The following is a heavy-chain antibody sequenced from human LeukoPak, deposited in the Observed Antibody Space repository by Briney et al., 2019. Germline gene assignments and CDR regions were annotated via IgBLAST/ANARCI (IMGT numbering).Heavy chain of an antibody. CDR3: AKRNYGSLGY. V-gene: IGHV3-23*01. D-gene: IGHD4-11*01. CDR2: ISGSGGST. Sequence: GGSLRLSCAASGFTFSTYALSWVRQAPGKGLEWVSAISGSGGSTYYVDSVKGRFTISRDNSKNTLYLQMNSLRAEDTAVYYCAKRNYGSLGYWGQGTLVTVSS. CDR1: GFTFSTYA. J-gene: IGHJ4*02.